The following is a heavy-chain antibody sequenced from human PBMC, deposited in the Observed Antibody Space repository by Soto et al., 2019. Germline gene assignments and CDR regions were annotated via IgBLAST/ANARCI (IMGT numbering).Heavy chain of an antibody. CDR3: ARDLSWGSKWYYYMDV. D-gene: IGHD3-16*01. CDR2: ISSSSTNI. Sequence: EVQLVESGGGLVQPGGSLRLSCAASGFTISGNAMNWVRQAPGRGLEWVSYISSSSTNIHYADSVRGRFTISRDNAKNSLYLPMNRLRDEDTAVYRCARDLSWGSKWYYYMDVWGKGTTVTVSS. V-gene: IGHV3-48*02. J-gene: IGHJ6*03. CDR1: GFTISGNA.